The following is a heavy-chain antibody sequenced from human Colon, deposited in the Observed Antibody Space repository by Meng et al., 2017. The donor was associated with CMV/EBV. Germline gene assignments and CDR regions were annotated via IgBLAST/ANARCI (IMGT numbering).Heavy chain of an antibody. CDR1: GFTFSNAW. CDR2: ISVFHGNT. D-gene: IGHD5-18*01. Sequence: GGSLRLSCAASGFTFSNAWMSWVRQAPGQGLEWMGWISVFHGNTKYAQKLQDRVTMTTDTATSTAYMELRSLRSDDTAVYYCARDQLDTTMEAFGYWGQGTLVTVSS. J-gene: IGHJ4*02. CDR3: ARDQLDTTMEAFGY. V-gene: IGHV1-18*04.